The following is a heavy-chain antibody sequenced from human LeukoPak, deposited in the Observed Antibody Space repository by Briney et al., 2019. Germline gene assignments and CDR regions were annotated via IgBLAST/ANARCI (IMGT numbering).Heavy chain of an antibody. CDR2: ISGSGGST. J-gene: IGHJ4*02. CDR3: AKGGADYDSSGYYDPWMDY. D-gene: IGHD3-22*01. V-gene: IGHV3-23*01. CDR1: GFTFSSYA. Sequence: GGSLRLSCVASGFTFSSYAMSWVRQAPGKGLEWVSAISGSGGSTYYADSVKGRFTISRDNSKNTLYLQMNSLRAEDTAVYYCAKGGADYDSSGYYDPWMDYWGQGTLVTVSS.